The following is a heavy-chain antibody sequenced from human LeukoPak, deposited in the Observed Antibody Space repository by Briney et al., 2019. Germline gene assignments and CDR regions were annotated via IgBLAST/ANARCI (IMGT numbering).Heavy chain of an antibody. D-gene: IGHD2-2*01. CDR2: IIPIFGIA. CDR3: ASDPSPPNFDMDV. J-gene: IGHJ6*02. Sequence: ASVKVSRKASLGTFRNYAISAVRQAPGQGLEWMGGIIPIFGIANYAQKFQGRVTINADKSTSTAYMELSSLRSEDTALYYCASDPSPPNFDMDVWGQGTTVTVSS. CDR1: LGTFRNYA. V-gene: IGHV1-69*10.